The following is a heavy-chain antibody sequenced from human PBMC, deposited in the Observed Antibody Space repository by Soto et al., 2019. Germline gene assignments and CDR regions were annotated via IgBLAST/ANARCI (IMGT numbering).Heavy chain of an antibody. V-gene: IGHV3-64*01. Sequence: EVQLVESGGGLVQPGGSLRLSCAASGFTFSSYAMHWVRQAPGKGLEYVSAISSNGGSTYYANSVKGRFTISRDNYKNTLYLQMGSLRAEDMAVYYCARQWLDSYYFDYWGQGTLVTVSS. CDR1: GFTFSSYA. J-gene: IGHJ4*02. CDR2: ISSNGGST. D-gene: IGHD6-19*01. CDR3: ARQWLDSYYFDY.